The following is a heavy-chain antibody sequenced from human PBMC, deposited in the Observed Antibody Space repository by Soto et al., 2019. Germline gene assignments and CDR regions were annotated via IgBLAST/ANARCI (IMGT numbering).Heavy chain of an antibody. CDR3: ARAPGSPFYYYDSSGYYPNWFDP. V-gene: IGHV1-69*13. Sequence: ASVKVSCKASGGTFSSYAISWVRQAPGQGLEWMGGIIPIFGTANYAQKFQGRVTITADESTSTAYMELSSLRSEDTAVYYCARAPGSPFYYYDSSGYYPNWFDPWGQGTLVTVSS. D-gene: IGHD3-22*01. CDR2: IIPIFGTA. J-gene: IGHJ5*02. CDR1: GGTFSSYA.